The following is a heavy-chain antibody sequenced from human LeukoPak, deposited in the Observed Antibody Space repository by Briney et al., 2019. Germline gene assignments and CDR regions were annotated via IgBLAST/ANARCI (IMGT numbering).Heavy chain of an antibody. D-gene: IGHD6-6*01. J-gene: IGHJ6*03. V-gene: IGHV3-53*01. Sequence: GGSLSLSCAASWFTGSSNYMSWVRKAPGKVLDWGSGIYSGGSTYYADSVKGRFTISRDNSKNALYLQMNSLRAEDTAVYYCARAPVIAARQYYMDVWGKGTTVTVSS. CDR3: ARAPVIAARQYYMDV. CDR1: WFTGSSNY. CDR2: IYSGGST.